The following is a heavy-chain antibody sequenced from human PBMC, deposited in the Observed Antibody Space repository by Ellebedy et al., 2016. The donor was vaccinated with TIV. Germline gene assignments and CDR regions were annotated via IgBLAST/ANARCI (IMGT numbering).Heavy chain of an antibody. CDR2: ISSSSSTI. D-gene: IGHD3-10*01. CDR1: GFILSSYS. V-gene: IGHV3-48*04. J-gene: IGHJ4*02. CDR3: ASGFYGSGSYQRFLGY. Sequence: GESLKISCAASGFILSSYSMNWVRQAPGKGLEWVSYISSSSSTIYYADSMKGRFTISRDNAKNSLYLQMNSLRAEDTAVYYCASGFYGSGSYQRFLGYWGQGTLVTVSS.